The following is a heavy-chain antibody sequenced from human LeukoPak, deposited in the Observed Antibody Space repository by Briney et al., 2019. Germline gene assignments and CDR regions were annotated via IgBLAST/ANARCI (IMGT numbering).Heavy chain of an antibody. CDR2: INPNSGGT. Sequence: GASVKVSCKASGYTFTGYYMHWVRQAPGQGLEWMGWINPNSGGTNYAQKFQGRVAMTRDTSISTAYMELSRLRSDDTVVYYCARAKLRYFDWLLASSPYFDYWGQGTLVTVSS. CDR3: ARAKLRYFDWLLASSPYFDY. CDR1: GYTFTGYY. J-gene: IGHJ4*02. V-gene: IGHV1-2*02. D-gene: IGHD3-9*01.